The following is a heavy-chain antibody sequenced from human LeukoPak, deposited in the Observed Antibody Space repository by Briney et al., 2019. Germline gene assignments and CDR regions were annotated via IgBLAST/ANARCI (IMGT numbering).Heavy chain of an antibody. D-gene: IGHD2-15*01. CDR2: ISAYNGNT. V-gene: IGHV1-18*04. Sequence: ASVKVSCKASGYTFTSYGISWVRQAPGQGLEWMGWISAYNGNTNYAQKLQGRVTMTTDTSTSTAYMELRSLRSDDTAVYYCARDGYCSGGSCYQTGYYYFYYWGQGTLVTVSS. CDR3: ARDGYCSGGSCYQTGYYYFYY. J-gene: IGHJ4*02. CDR1: GYTFTSYG.